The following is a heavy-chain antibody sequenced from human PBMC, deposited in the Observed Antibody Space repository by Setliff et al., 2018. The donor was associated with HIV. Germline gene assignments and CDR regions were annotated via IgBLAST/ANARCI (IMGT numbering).Heavy chain of an antibody. J-gene: IGHJ6*04. Sequence: GASVKVSCKASGGTFSSYAISWVRQAPGQGLEWMGGIIPIFGTPNYAQKFKGRLTITADESTSTVYMELSSLRSEDTAVYYCARDSRDIVVVIAPEPEPYYYYGMDVWGEGTTVTVSS. CDR1: GGTFSSYA. CDR3: ARDSRDIVVVIAPEPEPYYYYGMDV. D-gene: IGHD2-15*01. V-gene: IGHV1-69*13. CDR2: IIPIFGTP.